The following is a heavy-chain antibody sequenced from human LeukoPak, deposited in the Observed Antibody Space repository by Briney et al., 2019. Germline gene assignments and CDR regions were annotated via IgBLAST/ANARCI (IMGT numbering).Heavy chain of an antibody. CDR1: GGTFSSYA. Sequence: SSVTLSFKSSGGTFSSYAISWMRQPPGQGLELMGGGIPIFGTANYAQKFQSRVIIIADESTSTDYMELSSLRSEDTAVYYCARGASSTYSSSRRSFDHWGQGPLVTVSS. D-gene: IGHD6-13*01. CDR2: GIPIFGTA. J-gene: IGHJ4*02. V-gene: IGHV1-69*01. CDR3: ARGASSTYSSSRRSFDH.